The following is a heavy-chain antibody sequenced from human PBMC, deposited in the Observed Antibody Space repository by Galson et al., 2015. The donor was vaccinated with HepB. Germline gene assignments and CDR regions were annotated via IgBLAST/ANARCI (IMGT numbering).Heavy chain of an antibody. V-gene: IGHV3-74*01. D-gene: IGHD7-27*01. J-gene: IGHJ6*02. CDR3: ARGAPNWGSPGYYYGMDV. Sequence: SMRLSCAASGFTFRSYWMHWVRQAPGKGLVWVSRINSAGSSTSYADSVKGRFTISRDNAKNTLYLQMNSLRAEDTAVYYCARGAPNWGSPGYYYGMDVWGQGTTVTVSS. CDR1: GFTFRSYW. CDR2: INSAGSST.